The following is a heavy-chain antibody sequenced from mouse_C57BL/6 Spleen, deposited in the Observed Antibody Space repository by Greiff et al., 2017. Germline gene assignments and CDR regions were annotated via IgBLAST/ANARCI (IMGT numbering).Heavy chain of an antibody. CDR1: GYTFTSYW. J-gene: IGHJ2*01. D-gene: IGHD1-1*01. Sequence: VQLQQPGAELVKPGASVKVSCKASGYTFTSYWMHWVKQRPGQGLEWIGSIHPSDGDTNYNQKFTGQATLTVDKSSSTAYMQLSSLTSEDSAVYYCAMARIYYGSSAYYFDYWGQGTTLTVSS. V-gene: IGHV1-74*01. CDR3: AMARIYYGSSAYYFDY. CDR2: IHPSDGDT.